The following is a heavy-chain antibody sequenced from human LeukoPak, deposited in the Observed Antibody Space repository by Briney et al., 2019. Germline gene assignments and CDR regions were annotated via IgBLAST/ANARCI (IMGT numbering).Heavy chain of an antibody. CDR3: ARARQYYDSSGYPDY. V-gene: IGHV4-39*01. CDR1: GGSISSSSHY. Sequence: SETLSLTCTVFGGSISSSSHYWGWIRQPPGEGLEWIGSIYFSGSTYYSPSLKSRVTISVDPSKNQFSLKLSSVTAADTAVYYCARARQYYDSSGYPDYWGQGTLVTVSS. J-gene: IGHJ4*02. CDR2: IYFSGST. D-gene: IGHD3-22*01.